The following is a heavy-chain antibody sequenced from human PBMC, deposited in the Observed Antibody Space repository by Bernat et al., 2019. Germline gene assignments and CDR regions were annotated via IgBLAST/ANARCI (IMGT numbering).Heavy chain of an antibody. CDR1: GFTFSSYA. V-gene: IGHV3-30-3*01. CDR3: AREHIAAAGTYYGYYYCYGMDV. CDR2: ISYDGTNK. Sequence: QVQLVESGGGVVQPGRSLRLSCAASGFTFSSYAMHWVRQAPGKGLEWVAVISYDGTNKYYADSGEGRFTHSKDNSKSALYLQMNSLRAEDTAVYYCAREHIAAAGTYYGYYYCYGMDVWGQGTTVTVSS. D-gene: IGHD6-13*01. J-gene: IGHJ6*02.